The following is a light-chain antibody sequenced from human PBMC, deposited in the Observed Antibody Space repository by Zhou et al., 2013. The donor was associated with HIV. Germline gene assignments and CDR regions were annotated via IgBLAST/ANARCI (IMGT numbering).Light chain of an antibody. CDR3: QQRSRWPLT. V-gene: IGKV3-11*01. J-gene: IGKJ4*01. CDR1: QSVSSY. Sequence: EIVLTQSPATLSLSPGERATLSCRASQSVSSYLAWYQHKAGQGPRLLIYDASNRATGIPARFSGSGSGTDFTLTISSLESEDFAVYYCQQRSRWPLTFGGGTKVEI. CDR2: DAS.